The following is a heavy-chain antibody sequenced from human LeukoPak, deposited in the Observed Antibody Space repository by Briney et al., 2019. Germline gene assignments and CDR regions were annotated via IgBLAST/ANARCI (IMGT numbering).Heavy chain of an antibody. CDR3: ARDALWFGETTYYYGMDV. CDR1: GFTFSDYY. V-gene: IGHV3-11*06. J-gene: IGHJ6*04. D-gene: IGHD3-10*01. CDR2: ISSISSYT. Sequence: PGGSLRLSCAASGFTFSDYYMSWIRQAPGKGLEWVSYISSISSYTNYADSVKGRFTISRDNAKNSLYLQMNSLRAEDTAVYYCARDALWFGETTYYYGMDVWGKGTTVTVSS.